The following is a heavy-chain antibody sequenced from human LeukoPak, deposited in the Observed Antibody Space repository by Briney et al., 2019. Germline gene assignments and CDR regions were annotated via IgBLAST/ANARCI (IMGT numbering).Heavy chain of an antibody. CDR3: ARHRRHRGTTHCYWGSFDP. CDR1: GGSMSSDSYY. Sequence: SETLSLTCTVSGGSMSSDSYYWGWIRQPPGKGLEWIGSIYSSGSTFYNPSLKSRVTVSLDTSKKKFSLRLNSVTAADRAVYFCARHRRHRGTTHCYWGSFDPWGQGTLVTVSS. D-gene: IGHD2-21*02. CDR2: IYSSGST. J-gene: IGHJ5*02. V-gene: IGHV4-39*01.